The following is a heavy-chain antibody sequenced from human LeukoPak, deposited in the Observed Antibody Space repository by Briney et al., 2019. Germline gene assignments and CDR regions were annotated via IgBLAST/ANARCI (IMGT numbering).Heavy chain of an antibody. V-gene: IGHV3-23*01. CDR2: ISGSGGST. CDR3: AKDSKIVGPTFRSYHYMDV. J-gene: IGHJ6*03. Sequence: GGSLRLSCAASGVTVNSIYMSWVRQAPGEGLEWVAGISGSGGSTYYADSVKGRFTISRDNSKKTLYLQMNSLRAEDTAVYYCAKDSKIVGPTFRSYHYMDVWGKGTTVTVSS. D-gene: IGHD1-26*01. CDR1: GVTVNSIY.